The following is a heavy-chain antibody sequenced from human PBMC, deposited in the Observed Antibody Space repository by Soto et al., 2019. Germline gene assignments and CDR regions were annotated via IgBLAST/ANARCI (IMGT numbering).Heavy chain of an antibody. Sequence: QVQVVESGGGVVQPGRSLRLSCAASGFTFSSFGMHWVRQAPGKGLEWVSLIWYGGHKKSYGGSAKGRFTITRENSRNTVYLQMNRLRADDTAVYYCARDASYYSLWSGYYPSRYGMDVWGQGTTVTVSS. D-gene: IGHD3-3*01. CDR1: GFTFSSFG. J-gene: IGHJ6*02. CDR3: ARDASYYSLWSGYYPSRYGMDV. V-gene: IGHV3-33*01. CDR2: IWYGGHKK.